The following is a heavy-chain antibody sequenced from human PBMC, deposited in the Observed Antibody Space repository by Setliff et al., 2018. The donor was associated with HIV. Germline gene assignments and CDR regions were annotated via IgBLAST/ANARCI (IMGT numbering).Heavy chain of an antibody. J-gene: IGHJ4*02. V-gene: IGHV3-11*06. CDR2: VSSTNEI. Sequence: GGSLRLSCAASGFTFSDYYMSWIRQAPGKGLEWVSYVSSTNEITYADSVKGRLTISRDNAKKSLYLQMNSLRAGDTAVYYCARGGYDNEYYFDYWGQGTLVTVSS. CDR3: ARGGYDNEYYFDY. D-gene: IGHD3-22*01. CDR1: GFTFSDYY.